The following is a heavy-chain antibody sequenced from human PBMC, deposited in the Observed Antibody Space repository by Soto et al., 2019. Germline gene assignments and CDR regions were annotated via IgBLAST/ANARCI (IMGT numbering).Heavy chain of an antibody. D-gene: IGHD5-12*01. CDR1: GFIFSTNG. J-gene: IGHJ4*02. CDR2: ISYDGGET. CDR3: AITSVADASFDY. V-gene: IGHV3-30*03. Sequence: RGSLRPSCEGYGFIFSTNGMHWVRQAPGKGLEWVDLISYDGGETFYADSVKGRFTISRDNPKSTLFLHMNSLKKEDTAVYYCAITSVADASFDYWGQGTLVTVSS.